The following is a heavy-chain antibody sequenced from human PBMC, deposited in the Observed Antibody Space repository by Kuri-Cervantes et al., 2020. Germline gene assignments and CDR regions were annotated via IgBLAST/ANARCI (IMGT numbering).Heavy chain of an antibody. CDR3: VKDRSLGARRGPFDY. CDR2: LAWNSGST. V-gene: IGHV3-9*01. Sequence: GGSLRLSCAASGFTFGDYSMHWVRQAPGKGLEWVAGLAWNSGSTGYADSVKGRFTISRDNAKNSLYLQMNSLRPEDTALYYCVKDRSLGARRGPFDYWGQGTLVTVSS. J-gene: IGHJ4*02. CDR1: GFTFGDYS. D-gene: IGHD6-6*01.